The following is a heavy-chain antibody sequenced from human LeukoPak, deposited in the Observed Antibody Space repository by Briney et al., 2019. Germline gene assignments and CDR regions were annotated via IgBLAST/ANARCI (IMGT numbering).Heavy chain of an antibody. J-gene: IGHJ4*02. CDR3: AIHPIKQQPVLVDY. CDR2: IWYDGSNK. V-gene: IGHV3-33*01. Sequence: PGRSLRLSCAASGFTFSSYGMHCVRQAPGKGLEWVAVIWYDGSNKYYADSVKGRFTISRDNSKNTLYLQMNSLGAEDTAVYYCAIHPIKQQPVLVDYWGQGTLVTVSS. CDR1: GFTFSSYG. D-gene: IGHD6-13*01.